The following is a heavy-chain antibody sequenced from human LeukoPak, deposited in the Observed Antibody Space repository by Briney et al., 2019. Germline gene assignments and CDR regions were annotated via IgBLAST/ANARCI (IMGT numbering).Heavy chain of an antibody. Sequence: SETLSLTCAVYGASFSGYYWSWIRQPPGKGLEWIGEIDHSGSSNYNPSLKSRVTISVDTSKNQSSLKLSSVTAADTAVYYCARGGKAEVGIQWFGELLYPELDYWGRGTLVTVSS. CDR1: GASFSGYY. CDR2: IDHSGSS. D-gene: IGHD3-10*01. CDR3: ARGGKAEVGIQWFGELLYPELDY. J-gene: IGHJ4*02. V-gene: IGHV4-34*01.